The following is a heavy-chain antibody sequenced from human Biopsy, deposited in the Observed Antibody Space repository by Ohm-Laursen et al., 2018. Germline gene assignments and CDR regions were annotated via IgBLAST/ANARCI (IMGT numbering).Heavy chain of an antibody. J-gene: IGHJ4*02. V-gene: IGHV3-11*01. Sequence: GSLRLSCSASGFTFGDYYMSWIRQAPGQGLEWLSYISGSGVTKMYADSEKGRFTVSRDNAKTSLYLEMNNLTVADTAVYYCAKDGAGSYNENWGQGTLVSVSS. D-gene: IGHD3-10*01. CDR2: ISGSGVTK. CDR1: GFTFGDYY. CDR3: AKDGAGSYNEN.